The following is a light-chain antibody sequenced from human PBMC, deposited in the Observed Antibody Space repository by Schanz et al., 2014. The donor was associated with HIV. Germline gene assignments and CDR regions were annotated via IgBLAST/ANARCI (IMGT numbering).Light chain of an antibody. CDR2: DAS. V-gene: IGKV3-11*01. CDR3: QQRGNWPPIT. J-gene: IGKJ5*01. CDR1: QSIGGY. Sequence: EIVLTQTPAILSFSPGESATLSCRASQSIGGYLPWPQQKPGQPPRLLIFDASNRASGIPARFSGSGSGTDFTLTIRSLDPEDFAVYYCQQRGNWPPITFGQGTRLEIK.